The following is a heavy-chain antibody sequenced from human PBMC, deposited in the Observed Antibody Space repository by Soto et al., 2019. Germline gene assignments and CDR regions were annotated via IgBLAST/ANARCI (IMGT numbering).Heavy chain of an antibody. Sequence: ASVKVSCKASGYTFSTFPMHWVRQAPGQNLEWMGWINAANGDTGYSQNFQGRVTITRGTTASTAYMELSGLGSEDTAVYFCARKDYYGSGAYHFDYWGEGTLVTVSS. J-gene: IGHJ4*02. CDR2: INAANGDT. D-gene: IGHD3-10*01. CDR3: ARKDYYGSGAYHFDY. CDR1: GYTFSTFP. V-gene: IGHV1-3*01.